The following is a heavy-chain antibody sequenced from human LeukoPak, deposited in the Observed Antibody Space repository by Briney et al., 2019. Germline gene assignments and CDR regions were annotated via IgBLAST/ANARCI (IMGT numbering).Heavy chain of an antibody. Sequence: PSETLSRTCTVSGGSITTNYWSWIRQPPGMGLECIGYIHYSGNTNNNPSLKGRVTISVDTSRNQFSLKLSSVTAADTAVYYCVKWQYCGNNCYFSAFDMWGQGTVVTVSS. CDR3: VKWQYCGNNCYFSAFDM. CDR2: IHYSGNT. V-gene: IGHV4-59*01. CDR1: GGSITTNY. J-gene: IGHJ3*02. D-gene: IGHD2-21*01.